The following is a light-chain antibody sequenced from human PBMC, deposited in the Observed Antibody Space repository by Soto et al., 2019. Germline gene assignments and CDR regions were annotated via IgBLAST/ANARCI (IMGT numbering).Light chain of an antibody. CDR1: QSVSSN. CDR3: QQYGSSPGT. J-gene: IGKJ4*01. V-gene: IGKV3-20*01. Sequence: EIVLTQFPATLSLSPGDGATLSCRASQSVSSNLAWYQQKPGQAPRLLIYGASSRATGIPDRFSGSGSGTDFTLTISRLEPEDFAVYYCQQYGSSPGTFGGGTKVDIK. CDR2: GAS.